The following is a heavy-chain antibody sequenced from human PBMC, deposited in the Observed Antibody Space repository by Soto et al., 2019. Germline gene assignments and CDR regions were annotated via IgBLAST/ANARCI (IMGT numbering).Heavy chain of an antibody. CDR2: IYSGGST. J-gene: IGHJ4*02. CDR3: ARRLRLGEIDY. Sequence: EVQLVESGGGLVQPGGSLRLSCAASGFTVSSNYMSWVRQAPGKGLEWVSVIYSGGSTYYADSVKGRFTISRDNSKNTLYLQMNSLRDEDTAVYYCARRLRLGEIDYWGQGTLVTVSS. V-gene: IGHV3-66*01. D-gene: IGHD3-16*01. CDR1: GFTVSSNY.